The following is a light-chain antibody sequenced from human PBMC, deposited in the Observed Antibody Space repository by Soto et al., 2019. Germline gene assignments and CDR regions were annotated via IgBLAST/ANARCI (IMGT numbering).Light chain of an antibody. V-gene: IGLV3-21*02. CDR3: QVWDSSSDHWV. CDR2: DDS. CDR1: NIGSKS. J-gene: IGLJ3*02. Sequence: SYELTQPPSVSVAPGQTASITCGGSNIGSKSVHWYQQKPGQAPVLVVYDDSDRPSGIPERFSGSNSGNTATLTISRVEAGDEADYYCQVWDSSSDHWVFGGGTKRTVL.